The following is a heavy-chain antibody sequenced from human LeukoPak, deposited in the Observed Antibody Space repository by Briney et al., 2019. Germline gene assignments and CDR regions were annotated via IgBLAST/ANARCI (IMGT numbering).Heavy chain of an antibody. CDR1: GFTFSSYG. Sequence: GGSLRLSCAASGFTFSSYGMHWARQAPGKGLEWVAVIWYDGSNKYYVDSVKGRFTISRDNSKNTLYLQMNSLRAEDTAVYYCAGGDYSINYWGQGTLVTVSS. D-gene: IGHD4-11*01. J-gene: IGHJ4*02. V-gene: IGHV3-33*01. CDR2: IWYDGSNK. CDR3: AGGDYSINY.